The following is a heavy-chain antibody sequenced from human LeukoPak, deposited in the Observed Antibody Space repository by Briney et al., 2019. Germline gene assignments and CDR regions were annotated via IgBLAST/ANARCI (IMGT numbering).Heavy chain of an antibody. CDR2: IHYDGNKK. D-gene: IGHD3-22*01. Sequence: GRSLRLSCAASGFTFRNFGMHWVRQAQGKGLEWVAVIHYDGNKKYYADSVKGRFTISKDNSKNTLYMQMNSLRAEDTAVYYRARILGSGYSAEFWGQGTLVTVSS. CDR3: ARILGSGYSAEF. V-gene: IGHV3-33*01. J-gene: IGHJ4*02. CDR1: GFTFRNFG.